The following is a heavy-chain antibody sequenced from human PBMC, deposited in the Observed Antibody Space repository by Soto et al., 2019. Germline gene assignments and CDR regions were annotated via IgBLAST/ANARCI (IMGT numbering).Heavy chain of an antibody. CDR2: IIPIFGTA. CDR3: ASGGTPKNYSYSYLEV. Sequence: SVKVSCKAXGVTFSSYAISSLRHAPGQGLECIVVIIPIFGTADYAQKFQGRVTITADKSTSTAYMELSGLRSEDTAVYYCASGGTPKNYSYSYLEVWGKGTTVPVSS. J-gene: IGHJ6*03. V-gene: IGHV1-69*06. CDR1: GVTFSSYA.